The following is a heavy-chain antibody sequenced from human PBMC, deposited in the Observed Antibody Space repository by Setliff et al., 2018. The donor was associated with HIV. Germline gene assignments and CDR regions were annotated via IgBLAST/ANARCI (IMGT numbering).Heavy chain of an antibody. D-gene: IGHD6-13*01. CDR3: ARGIAAAEGYFDY. CDR2: IDHSGST. V-gene: IGHV4-39*07. J-gene: IGHJ4*02. Sequence: SETLSLTCTVSGGSIISSSYYWGWIRQSPGKGLEWIGEIDHSGSTDDNPSLKSRVTISVDTSKNQFSLKLSSVTAADTAVYYCARGIAAAEGYFDYWGQGTLVTVSS. CDR1: GGSIISSSYY.